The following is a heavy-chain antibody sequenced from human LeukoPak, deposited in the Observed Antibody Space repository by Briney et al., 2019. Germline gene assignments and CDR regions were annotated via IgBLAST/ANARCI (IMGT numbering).Heavy chain of an antibody. CDR1: GGTFTSYA. D-gene: IGHD2-2*01. Sequence: GAAVKVSCKGSGGTFTSYAISWVRQAPGQGLGWMGGITPIFGTANYAQKFQGRVTITANESTSTAYMELSRLRSEETAVYYCARSGYCSSTSCYPKNWFDPWGQGTLVTVSS. CDR2: ITPIFGTA. V-gene: IGHV1-69*01. CDR3: ARSGYCSSTSCYPKNWFDP. J-gene: IGHJ5*02.